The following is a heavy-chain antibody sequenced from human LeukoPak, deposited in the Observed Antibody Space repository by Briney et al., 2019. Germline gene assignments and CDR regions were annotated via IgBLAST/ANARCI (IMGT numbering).Heavy chain of an antibody. CDR3: AKSYGSGSYYPVDY. CDR1: GLTFSSYA. CDR2: ISGSGGST. Sequence: GGSLRLSCAASGLTFSSYAMSWVRQAPGKGLEWVSAISGSGGSTYYADSVKGRFTISRDNSKNTLYLQMNSLRAEDTAVYYCAKSYGSGSYYPVDYWGQGTLVTVSS. D-gene: IGHD3-10*01. V-gene: IGHV3-23*01. J-gene: IGHJ4*02.